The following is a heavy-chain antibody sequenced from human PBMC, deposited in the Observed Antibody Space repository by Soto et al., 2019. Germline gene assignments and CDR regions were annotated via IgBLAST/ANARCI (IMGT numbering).Heavy chain of an antibody. CDR3: ARGEREPGMDV. V-gene: IGHV1-69*13. Sequence: VASVKVSCKASGGSFSSYVISWVRQAPGQGLEWMGGSAPIFGTAKYSQKFQGRVTITADESTSTAYMELSSLTSEDTAVYYCARGEREPGMDVWGQGTTVTVSS. CDR2: SAPIFGTA. D-gene: IGHD1-26*01. CDR1: GGSFSSYV. J-gene: IGHJ6*02.